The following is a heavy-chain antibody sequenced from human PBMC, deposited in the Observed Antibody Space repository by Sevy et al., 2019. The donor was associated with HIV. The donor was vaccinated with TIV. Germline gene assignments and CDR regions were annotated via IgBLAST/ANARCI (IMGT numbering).Heavy chain of an antibody. D-gene: IGHD3-3*01. Sequence: GGSLRLSCAVSGFPFSDYQMHWVRQAPGKGLEWLAVISNDGSKTYYADSVKGRFTFSSDNSKNTLYLHMNSLRAEDTALYYCSSLIERGYTHLFDFWGQGILVTVSS. CDR2: ISNDGSKT. J-gene: IGHJ4*02. V-gene: IGHV3-30*03. CDR3: SSLIERGYTHLFDF. CDR1: GFPFSDYQ.